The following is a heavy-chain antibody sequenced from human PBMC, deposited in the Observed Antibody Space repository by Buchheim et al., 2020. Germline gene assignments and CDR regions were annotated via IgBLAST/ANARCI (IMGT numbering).Heavy chain of an antibody. Sequence: EVQLLESGGGLVQPGGSLRLSCAASGVTFSNYDMGWVRQAPGKGLEWVSTISESGASTFYVESVKGRFTISRDNSRNKLYLQMSSLRAEDTAVYYCARKDDTVTNNFDYWGQGTL. CDR1: GVTFSNYD. J-gene: IGHJ4*02. V-gene: IGHV3-23*01. D-gene: IGHD4-17*01. CDR2: ISESGAST. CDR3: ARKDDTVTNNFDY.